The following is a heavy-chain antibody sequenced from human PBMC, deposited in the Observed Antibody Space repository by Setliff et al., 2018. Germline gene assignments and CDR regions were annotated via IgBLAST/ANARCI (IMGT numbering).Heavy chain of an antibody. J-gene: IGHJ4*02. CDR3: ARLPRTVTHFDY. Sequence: SETLSLTCNVSGVSISSYYWSWIRQPPGKGLESIGYIQKSGGTNYNPALKSRVTISVDTSTNQFSLKLRSVTAADTAVYYCARLPRTVTHFDYWGQEALVTVSS. CDR2: IQKSGGT. CDR1: GVSISSYY. D-gene: IGHD4-17*01. V-gene: IGHV4-59*01.